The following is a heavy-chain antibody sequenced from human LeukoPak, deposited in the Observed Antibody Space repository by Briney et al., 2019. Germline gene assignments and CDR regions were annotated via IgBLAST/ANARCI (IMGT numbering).Heavy chain of an antibody. Sequence: PGGSLRLSCSASGFTFSNYGMSWVLQAPGKGLEWVSSISGVGGNTYYADSVKGRFTMSRDNSKDTLYLQMNSLRAEDTAVYYCAKDIGSYYDYWGQGIQVTVSS. D-gene: IGHD3-10*01. J-gene: IGHJ4*02. CDR2: ISGVGGNT. CDR1: GFTFSNYG. CDR3: AKDIGSYYDY. V-gene: IGHV3-23*01.